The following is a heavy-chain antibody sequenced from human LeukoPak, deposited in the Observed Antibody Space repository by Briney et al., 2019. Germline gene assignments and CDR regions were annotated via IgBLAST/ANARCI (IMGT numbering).Heavy chain of an antibody. V-gene: IGHV4-59*01. CDR1: GDSFIGSY. CDR2: IYHPVDT. D-gene: IGHD3-22*01. CDR3: ARRRYFDSTGYNPSHYFDY. J-gene: IGHJ4*02. Sequence: SETLSLTCTVSGDSFIGSYWSWIRQAPGKGLEWIGYIYHPVDTSYNPSLQSRVTISSDISKKQFSLRMTSVTAADTAVYYCARRRYFDSTGYNPSHYFDYWGQGILVTVSS.